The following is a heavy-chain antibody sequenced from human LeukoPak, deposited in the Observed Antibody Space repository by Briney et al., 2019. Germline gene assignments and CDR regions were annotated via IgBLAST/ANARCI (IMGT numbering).Heavy chain of an antibody. D-gene: IGHD6-13*01. V-gene: IGHV3-30*03. CDR3: ARSYSSSWSRIDY. CDR2: ISYDGSNK. CDR1: GFTFSSYG. J-gene: IGHJ4*02. Sequence: GGSLRLSCAASGFTFSSYGMHWVRQAPGKGLEWVAVISYDGSNKYYADSVKGRFTISRDNSKNTLYLQMNSLRAEDTAVYYCARSYSSSWSRIDYWGQGTLVTVSS.